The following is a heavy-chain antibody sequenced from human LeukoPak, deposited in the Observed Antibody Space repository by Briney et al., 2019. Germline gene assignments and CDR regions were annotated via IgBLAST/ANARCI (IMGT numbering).Heavy chain of an antibody. Sequence: KSSETLSLTCTVSGGSISSGSYYWSWIRQPAGKGLEWIGRIYTSGSTNYNPSLKSRVTISVDTSKNQFSLKLSSVTAADTAVYYSAVVHIPHPDWFDPWGQGTLVTVSS. CDR3: AVVHIPHPDWFDP. CDR2: IYTSGST. V-gene: IGHV4-61*02. CDR1: GGSISSGSYY. D-gene: IGHD2-15*01. J-gene: IGHJ5*02.